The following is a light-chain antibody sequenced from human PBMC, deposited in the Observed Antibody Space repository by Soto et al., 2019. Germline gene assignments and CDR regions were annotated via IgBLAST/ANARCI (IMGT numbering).Light chain of an antibody. CDR3: QQSYSTPFT. Sequence: DIQMTQSPSSLSASVGDRVTITCRASQSISSYLNWYQHKPGKAPKVLIYAASSLQSGVPSRFSGSGSGTDFTLTVSSLQPEDFATYYCQQSYSTPFTFGPGTKVDIK. CDR2: AAS. V-gene: IGKV1-39*01. CDR1: QSISSY. J-gene: IGKJ3*01.